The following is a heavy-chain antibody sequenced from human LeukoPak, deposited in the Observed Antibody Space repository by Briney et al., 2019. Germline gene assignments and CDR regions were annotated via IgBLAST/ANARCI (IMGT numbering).Heavy chain of an antibody. CDR2: IPHDGSNK. J-gene: IGHJ4*02. V-gene: IGHV3-30*04. CDR3: ARDPYTVVVPAADY. Sequence: GRSLRLSCAASGFTFSSYAMRWVRQAPGEGLEWVAVIPHDGSNKYYADSVKGRFTISRDNSKNTLYLQMNSLRAEDTAVYYCARDPYTVVVPAADYWGQGTLVTVSS. D-gene: IGHD2-2*01. CDR1: GFTFSSYA.